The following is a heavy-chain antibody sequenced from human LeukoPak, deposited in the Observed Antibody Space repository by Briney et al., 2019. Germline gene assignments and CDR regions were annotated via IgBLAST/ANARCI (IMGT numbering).Heavy chain of an antibody. CDR3: ATPGGSGSYLGGGDYFDY. Sequence: PAGRSLRLSCAASGFIFSSYAMHWVRQAPGKGLEWVAVISYDGSNKYYADSVKGRFTISRDNSKNTLYLQMNSLRAEDTAVYYCATPGGSGSYLGGGDYFDYWGQGTLVIVSS. V-gene: IGHV3-30-3*01. CDR1: GFIFSSYA. J-gene: IGHJ4*02. D-gene: IGHD1-26*01. CDR2: ISYDGSNK.